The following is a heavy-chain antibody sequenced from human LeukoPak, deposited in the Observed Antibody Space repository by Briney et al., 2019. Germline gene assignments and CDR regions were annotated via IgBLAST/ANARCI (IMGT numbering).Heavy chain of an antibody. V-gene: IGHV4-39*01. Sequence: SETLSLTCTVSGGSISSNSYYWGWIRQPPGKGLEWIGSIFYSGTTYYNPSLKSRVTISVDTSKNQFSLKLGSVTAADTAVYYCATGGVGDRLRNWGQGTLVTVSS. J-gene: IGHJ4*02. CDR3: ATGGVGDRLRN. CDR2: IFYSGTT. D-gene: IGHD2-21*02. CDR1: GGSISSNSYY.